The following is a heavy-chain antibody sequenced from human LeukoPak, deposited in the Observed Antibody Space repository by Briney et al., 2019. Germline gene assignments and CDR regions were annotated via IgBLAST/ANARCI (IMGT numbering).Heavy chain of an antibody. D-gene: IGHD3-10*01. J-gene: IGHJ5*02. Sequence: GASVKVSCKASGYTFTSYDINWVRQATGQGLEWMGWMNPNSGNTGYAQKFQGRVTMTRNTSISTAYMELSSLRSEDTAVYYCARGGRITRGYWFDPWGQGTLVTVSS. CDR3: ARGGRITRGYWFDP. V-gene: IGHV1-8*01. CDR2: MNPNSGNT. CDR1: GYTFTSYD.